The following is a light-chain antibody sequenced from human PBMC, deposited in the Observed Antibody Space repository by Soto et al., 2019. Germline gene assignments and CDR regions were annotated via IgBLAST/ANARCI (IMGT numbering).Light chain of an antibody. Sequence: QSALTQPASVSGSPGQSITISCTGTSSDVGGYNYVSWYQQHPGKAPKLMIYEVSNRPSGVSNRFSGSKSGNTASLTISGLQAEDAADYYCSSYTSTNTYVFGTGTKLTVL. V-gene: IGLV2-14*01. J-gene: IGLJ1*01. CDR1: SSDVGGYNY. CDR2: EVS. CDR3: SSYTSTNTYV.